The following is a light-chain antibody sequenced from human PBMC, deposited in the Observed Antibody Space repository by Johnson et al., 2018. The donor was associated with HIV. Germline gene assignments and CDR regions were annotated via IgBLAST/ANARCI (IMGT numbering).Light chain of an antibody. V-gene: IGLV1-51*02. CDR2: ESN. CDR3: GTWDSSLSVLYV. J-gene: IGLJ1*01. Sequence: QSVLTQPPSVSAAPGQKVTISCSGSSSNIGNNYVSWYQQLPGTAPKLLIYESNQRPSGIPDRFSGSKSGTSATLGITGLQTGDEADYYCGTWDSSLSVLYVFGTGTKVTVL. CDR1: SSNIGNNY.